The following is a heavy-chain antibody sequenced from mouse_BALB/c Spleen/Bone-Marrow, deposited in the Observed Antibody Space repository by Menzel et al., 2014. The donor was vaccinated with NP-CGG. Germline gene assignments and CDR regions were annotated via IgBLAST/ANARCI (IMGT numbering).Heavy chain of an antibody. J-gene: IGHJ2*01. V-gene: IGHV5-4*02. CDR3: VRVSYDYCDY. D-gene: IGHD2-4*01. CDR2: ISDGGSYT. Sequence: EVMLVESGGGLVKPGGSLKLSCAASGFTFSDYYMYWVRQTPEKRLEWVATISDGGSYTYYPDSVKGRFTISRDNAKNNLYLQMSSLKSEDTAMYYCVRVSYDYCDYWGQGTTLTVSS. CDR1: GFTFSDYY.